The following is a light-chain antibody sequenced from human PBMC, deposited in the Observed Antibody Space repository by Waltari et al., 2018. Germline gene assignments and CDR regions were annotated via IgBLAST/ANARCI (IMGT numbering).Light chain of an antibody. V-gene: IGLV3-1*01. CDR1: RLGDKY. Sequence: SYELTQLPSVSVSAGQTANITCSGDRLGDKYICWFQQRPGQSPVMVIYQDVKRPSRIPERFSGSNSGNTATLTISGTQAMDEADYFCQVWDGRSVVFGGGTKLTIL. CDR2: QDV. J-gene: IGLJ2*01. CDR3: QVWDGRSVV.